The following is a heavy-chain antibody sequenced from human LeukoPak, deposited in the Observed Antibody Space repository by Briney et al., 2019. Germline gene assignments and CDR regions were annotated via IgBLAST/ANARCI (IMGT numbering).Heavy chain of an antibody. CDR3: ATIEEPHYFDQ. D-gene: IGHD1-26*01. J-gene: IGHJ4*02. Sequence: GGAVRHFCSASGFTFSASSMIWVRQAPGKGLEWVSSIGPNGKNTHEASSLIGRFAISRVNGRNSLYLEMDSLRAEDTAVYYCATIEEPHYFDQWGKGTVVSVSS. CDR1: GFTFSASS. CDR2: IGPNGKNT. V-gene: IGHV3-21*01.